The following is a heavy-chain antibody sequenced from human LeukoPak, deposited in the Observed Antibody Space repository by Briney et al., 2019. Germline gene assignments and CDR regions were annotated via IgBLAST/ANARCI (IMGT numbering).Heavy chain of an antibody. CDR3: ARDADFWSGGYYYYYMDV. D-gene: IGHD3-3*01. Sequence: GGSLRLSCAASGFTFSSYSMNWVRQAPGKGLEWVSSISSSSSYIYYADSVKGRFTISRDNAKNSLYLQMNSLRAEDTAVYYCARDADFWSGGYYYYYMDVWGKGTMVTVSS. J-gene: IGHJ6*03. CDR2: ISSSSSYI. V-gene: IGHV3-21*01. CDR1: GFTFSSYS.